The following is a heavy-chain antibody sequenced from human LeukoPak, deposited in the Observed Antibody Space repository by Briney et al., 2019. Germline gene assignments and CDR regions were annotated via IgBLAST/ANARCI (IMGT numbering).Heavy chain of an antibody. CDR1: GYTFTGYY. D-gene: IGHD1-26*01. CDR2: INPNSGGT. CDR3: ARGGYSGSYLDAFDI. V-gene: IGHV1-2*02. Sequence: ASVKVSCKASGYTFTGYYMHWVRQAPGQGLEWMGWINPNSGGTNYAQKFQGRVTMTRDTSISTAYMELSRLRSDDTAVYYCARGGYSGSYLDAFDIWGQGTKVTVSS. J-gene: IGHJ3*02.